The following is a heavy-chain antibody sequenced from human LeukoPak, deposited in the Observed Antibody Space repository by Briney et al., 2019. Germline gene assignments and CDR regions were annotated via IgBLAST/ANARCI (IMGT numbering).Heavy chain of an antibody. D-gene: IGHD6-19*01. CDR3: AMIAVAGLFDY. CDR2: IYYSGST. Sequence: SETLSLTCTVSGGSISSYYWSWIRQPPGKGLEWIGYIYYSGSTNYNPSLKSRVTISVDTSKNQFSLKLSSVTAADTAVYYCAMIAVAGLFDYWGQGTLVTVSS. J-gene: IGHJ4*02. V-gene: IGHV4-59*01. CDR1: GGSISSYY.